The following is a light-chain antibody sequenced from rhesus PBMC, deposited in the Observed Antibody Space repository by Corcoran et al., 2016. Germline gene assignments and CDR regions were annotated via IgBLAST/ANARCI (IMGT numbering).Light chain of an antibody. CDR3: QHNYGTPYS. CDR2: KES. Sequence: DTQMTQSPSSPSAPVGDRATTISRTSENVNNYINCYQQKPGKASRHRIYKESTLQRGVPSRFSGSGSGTDYTLSISSRQSESVATYCCQHNYGTPYSFGQGAKVEV. V-gene: IGKV1-74*01. CDR1: ENVNNY. J-gene: IGKJ2*01.